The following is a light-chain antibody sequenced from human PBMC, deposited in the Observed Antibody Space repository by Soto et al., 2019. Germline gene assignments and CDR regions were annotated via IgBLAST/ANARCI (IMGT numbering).Light chain of an antibody. CDR2: SNN. J-gene: IGLJ2*01. CDR1: SSNIGSNT. CDR3: AAWDDSFYVV. V-gene: IGLV1-44*01. Sequence: QSVLTQPPSASGTPGQRVTISCSGSSSNIGSNTVNWYQQLPGTAPKLLIYSNNQRPSGVADRFSGSKSGTSASLAISGLQSEDEADYYCAAWDDSFYVVFGGGTKVTVL.